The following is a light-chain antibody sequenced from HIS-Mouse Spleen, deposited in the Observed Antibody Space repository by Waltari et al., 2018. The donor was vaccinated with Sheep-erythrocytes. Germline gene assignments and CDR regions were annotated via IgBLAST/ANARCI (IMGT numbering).Light chain of an antibody. J-gene: IGLJ1*01. CDR3: CSYAGSYNHV. CDR2: DVS. V-gene: IGLV2-11*01. Sequence: QSALTQPRSVSGSPGTSVTISCTGTSSDVGGCNYVSWYQQHPGKAPKLMIYDVSKRPSGVPDRFSGSKSGNTASLTISGLQAEDEADYYCCSYAGSYNHVFATGTKVTVL. CDR1: SSDVGGCNY.